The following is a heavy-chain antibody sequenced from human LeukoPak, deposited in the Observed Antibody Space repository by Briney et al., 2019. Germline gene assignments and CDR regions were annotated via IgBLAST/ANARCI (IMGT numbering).Heavy chain of an antibody. D-gene: IGHD2-21*01. Sequence: GGSLRLSCAASGFTFSSYAMNWVRQAPAKGLEWISYISSSNIRTYYADSVRGRFTISRDNARNSLYLQMNSLTDDDTAVYYCAREGIASCGGSCYSTLGYWGQGTLVTVSS. CDR1: GFTFSSYA. CDR2: ISSSNIRT. V-gene: IGHV3-48*02. J-gene: IGHJ4*02. CDR3: AREGIASCGGSCYSTLGY.